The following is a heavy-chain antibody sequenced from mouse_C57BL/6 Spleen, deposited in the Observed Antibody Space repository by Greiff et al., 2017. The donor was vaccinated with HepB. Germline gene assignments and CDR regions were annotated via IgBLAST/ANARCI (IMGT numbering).Heavy chain of an antibody. V-gene: IGHV2-2*01. J-gene: IGHJ3*01. Sequence: VQLQQSGPGLVQPSQSLSITCTVSGFSLTSYGVHWVRQSPGKGLEWLGVIWSGGSTDYNAAFISRLSISKDNSKSQVFFKMNSLQADDTAIYYCARNGAGYPFAYWGQGTLVTVAA. CDR3: ARNGAGYPFAY. D-gene: IGHD2-2*01. CDR2: IWSGGST. CDR1: GFSLTSYG.